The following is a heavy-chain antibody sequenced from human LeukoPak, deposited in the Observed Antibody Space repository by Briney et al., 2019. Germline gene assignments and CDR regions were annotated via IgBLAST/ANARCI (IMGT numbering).Heavy chain of an antibody. V-gene: IGHV3-74*01. CDR3: AKDGTSYYYIYY. CDR2: INSDGSST. D-gene: IGHD2/OR15-2a*01. CDR1: GFTFSSYW. J-gene: IGHJ4*02. Sequence: PGGSLRLSCAASGFTFSSYWMHWVRQAPGKGLVWVSRINSDGSSTSYADSVKGRFTISRDNAKNTLYLQMNSLRAEDTAVYYCAKDGTSYYYIYYWGQGTLVTVSS.